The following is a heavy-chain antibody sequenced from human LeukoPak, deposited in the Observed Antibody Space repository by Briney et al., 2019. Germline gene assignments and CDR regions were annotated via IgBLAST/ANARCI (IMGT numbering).Heavy chain of an antibody. CDR1: GGSISSGGYY. J-gene: IGHJ4*02. D-gene: IGHD6-19*01. V-gene: IGHV4-61*02. CDR3: ARMYSSGWYFDY. Sequence: SETLSLTCTVSGGSISSGGYYWSWIRQPAGKGLEWIGRIYTSGSTNYNPSLKSRVTMSVDTSKNQFSLKLSSVTAADTAVYYCARMYSSGWYFDYWGQGTLVTVSS. CDR2: IYTSGST.